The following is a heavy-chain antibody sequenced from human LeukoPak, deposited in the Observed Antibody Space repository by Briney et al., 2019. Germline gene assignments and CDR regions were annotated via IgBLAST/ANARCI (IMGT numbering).Heavy chain of an antibody. J-gene: IGHJ4*02. Sequence: PGESLQISCQGSGSSFTSYWIGWVRQMPGKGLEWMGIIYPGDSDTRYSPSFQGQVTISADKSISTAYLQWSSLKASDTAMYYCARKGYSYGYDYDYWGQGTLVTVSS. CDR2: IYPGDSDT. CDR3: ARKGYSYGYDYDY. D-gene: IGHD5-18*01. V-gene: IGHV5-51*01. CDR1: GSSFTSYW.